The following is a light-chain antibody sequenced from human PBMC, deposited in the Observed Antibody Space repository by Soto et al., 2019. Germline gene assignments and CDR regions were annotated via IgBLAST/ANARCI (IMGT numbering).Light chain of an antibody. V-gene: IGKV1-5*01. CDR2: HAS. J-gene: IGKJ1*01. CDR3: QQYKSYST. CDR1: QSISGW. Sequence: PLTQSPSTLSASVGDRVTITCRASQSISGWLACYQQKPGKAPRPPIYHASTLERGVPSRSSGSGSGTEFTLTINNLQPDDLATYICQQYKSYSTFGRGPKVDI.